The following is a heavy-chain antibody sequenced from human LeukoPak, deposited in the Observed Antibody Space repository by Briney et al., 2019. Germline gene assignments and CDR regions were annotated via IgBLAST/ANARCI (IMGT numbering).Heavy chain of an antibody. CDR2: INPNSGGT. CDR3: ARTPGPTVTGWFDP. CDR1: GYTFTGYY. D-gene: IGHD4-17*01. V-gene: IGHV1-2*02. J-gene: IGHJ5*02. Sequence: ASVKVSSKASGYTFTGYYMHWVRQAPGQGLEWMGWINPNSGGTNYAQKFQGRVTMTRDTSISTAYMELSRLRSDDTAVYYCARTPGPTVTGWFDPWGQGTLVTVSS.